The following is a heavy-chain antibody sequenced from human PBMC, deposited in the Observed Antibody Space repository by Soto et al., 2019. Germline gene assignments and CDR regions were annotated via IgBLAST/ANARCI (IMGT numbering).Heavy chain of an antibody. Sequence: PGGSLRLSCAASGFTFSSYAMSWVRQAPGKGLEWVSAISGSGGSTYYADSVKGRFTISRDNSKNTLYLQMNSLRAEDTAVYYCAKDKRLLERRYPRYFDYWGQGTLVTVSS. V-gene: IGHV3-23*01. CDR3: AKDKRLLERRYPRYFDY. D-gene: IGHD1-1*01. CDR2: ISGSGGST. J-gene: IGHJ4*02. CDR1: GFTFSSYA.